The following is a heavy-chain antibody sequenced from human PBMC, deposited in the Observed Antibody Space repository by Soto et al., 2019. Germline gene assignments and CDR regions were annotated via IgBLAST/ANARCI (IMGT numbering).Heavy chain of an antibody. CDR2: IIPIFGTA. CDR3: ARGWGYDSNDYYYAY. Sequence: QAQLVQSGAEVRKPGSSVKVSCKASGGTFSRHAISWVRQAPGQGLEWMGGIIPIFGTANHAQKFQGRVTINADESTSTVYMELSSLRSEDTAMYYCARGWGYDSNDYYYAYWGQGTLVIVSS. V-gene: IGHV1-69*01. D-gene: IGHD3-22*01. CDR1: GGTFSRHA. J-gene: IGHJ4*02.